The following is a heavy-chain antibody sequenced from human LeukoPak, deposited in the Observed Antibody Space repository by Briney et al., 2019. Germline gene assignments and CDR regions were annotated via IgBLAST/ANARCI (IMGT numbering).Heavy chain of an antibody. J-gene: IGHJ3*02. Sequence: SVKVSCKASGGTFSSYAISWVRQAPGQGLEWMGGIIPIFGTANYAQKFQGRVTLTRDTSTSTVYMELSSLRSEDTAIYYCARIRDGYNDAYDIWGQGTVVTVPS. D-gene: IGHD5-24*01. CDR1: GGTFSSYA. V-gene: IGHV1-69*05. CDR2: IIPIFGTA. CDR3: ARIRDGYNDAYDI.